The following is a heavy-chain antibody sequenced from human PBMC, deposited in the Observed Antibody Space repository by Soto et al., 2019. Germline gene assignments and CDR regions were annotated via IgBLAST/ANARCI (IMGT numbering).Heavy chain of an antibody. CDR3: ARVGYDILTGYSDY. D-gene: IGHD3-9*01. CDR2: IYHSGST. CDR1: GGSISSNL. Sequence: QVQLRESGPGLVKPSGTLSLTCVVSGGSISSNLWSWVRQPSGKGLEWIGEIYHSGSTNYNPSLKSRVTISIDKSKNQFSLKLNSVIAADTAVYYCARVGYDILTGYSDYWGQGTLVTVSS. J-gene: IGHJ4*02. V-gene: IGHV4-4*02.